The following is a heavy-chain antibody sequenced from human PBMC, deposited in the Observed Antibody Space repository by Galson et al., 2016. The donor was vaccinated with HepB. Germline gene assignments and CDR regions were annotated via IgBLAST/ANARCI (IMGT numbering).Heavy chain of an antibody. CDR3: ARDLGNWDDQGQWYYGMDV. Sequence: SLRLSCAASGFTFSSYGIHWVRQAPGKGLEWVAVIWYDGVKKWYADSVQGRFTISRDNPSNTLFLQMNSVTVEDTAVYYCARDLGNWDDQGQWYYGMDVWGQGTLVIVSS. V-gene: IGHV3-33*01. D-gene: IGHD1-20*01. J-gene: IGHJ4*02. CDR2: IWYDGVKK. CDR1: GFTFSSYG.